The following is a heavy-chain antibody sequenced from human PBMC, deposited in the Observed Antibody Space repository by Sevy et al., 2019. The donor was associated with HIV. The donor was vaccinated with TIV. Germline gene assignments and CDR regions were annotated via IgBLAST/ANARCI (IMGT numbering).Heavy chain of an antibody. J-gene: IGHJ2*01. D-gene: IGHD6-19*01. V-gene: IGHV3-72*01. CDR2: IRNKAKSYTT. CDR1: GFSLGVLY. CDR3: AAVAADKGYFNI. Sequence: GGSLRLSCAASGFSLGVLYMDWVRQAPGKGLEWVGRIRNKAKSYTTEYVASVKGRFSISRDDSQNSLYLQLNSLKTEDTAVYYCAAVAADKGYFNIWGRGTLVTVSS.